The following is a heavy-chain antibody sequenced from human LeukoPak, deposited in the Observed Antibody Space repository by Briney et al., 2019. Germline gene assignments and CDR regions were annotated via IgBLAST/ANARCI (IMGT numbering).Heavy chain of an antibody. J-gene: IGHJ6*02. D-gene: IGHD4-17*01. Sequence: SETLSLTCTVSGGSISSYYWSWIRQPPGKGLEWIGYIYYNGSTNYNPSLKSRVTISVDTSKNQFSLKLSSVTAADTAVYYCARDDYGDDYGMDVWGQGTTVTVSS. CDR1: GGSISSYY. CDR3: ARDDYGDDYGMDV. CDR2: IYYNGST. V-gene: IGHV4-59*12.